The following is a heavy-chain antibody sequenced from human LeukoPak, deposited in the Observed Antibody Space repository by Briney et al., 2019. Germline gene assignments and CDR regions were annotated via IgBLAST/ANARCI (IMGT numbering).Heavy chain of an antibody. CDR1: GFTFSSYG. D-gene: IGHD7-27*01. V-gene: IGHV3-30*18. CDR3: AKAQDWGSASYFDY. CDR2: ISYDGSNK. J-gene: IGHJ4*02. Sequence: GGSLRLSCAASGFTFSSYGMHWVRQAPGKGLEGVAVISYDGSNKYYADSVKGRFTISRDNSKNTLYLQMNSLRGEDTAVYYCAKAQDWGSASYFDYWGQGTLVTVSS.